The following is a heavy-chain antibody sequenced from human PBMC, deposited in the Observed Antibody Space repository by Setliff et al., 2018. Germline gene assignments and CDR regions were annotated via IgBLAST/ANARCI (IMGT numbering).Heavy chain of an antibody. D-gene: IGHD3-10*01. V-gene: IGHV3-30*02. CDR2: IRFDGTTK. Sequence: GESLKISCAASGFNFGSYGMHWVHQAPGKGLEWVAFIRFDGTTKYYADSVKGRFTISRDNSQNTLYLQMDSLRPEDTAVYYCAKVKEQLIRGSGLDLWGQGTLVTVSS. CDR3: AKVKEQLIRGSGLDL. J-gene: IGHJ5*02. CDR1: GFNFGSYG.